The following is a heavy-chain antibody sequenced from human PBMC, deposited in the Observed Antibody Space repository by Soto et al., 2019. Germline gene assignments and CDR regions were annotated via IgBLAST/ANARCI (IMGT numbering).Heavy chain of an antibody. J-gene: IGHJ4*02. CDR1: RFTFSSYA. CDR3: VRTPIAARPYFDY. D-gene: IGHD6-6*01. V-gene: IGHV3-30-3*01. CDR2: VSFDGRDK. Sequence: QVQLVESGGGVVQPGRSLRLSCAASRFTFSSYAIHWVRQAPGKGLEWVAVVSFDGRDKYYADSVKGRLTISRDNSKNTLFLEMNSLRTEDTAVYYCVRTPIAARPYFDYWGQGTLVTVSP.